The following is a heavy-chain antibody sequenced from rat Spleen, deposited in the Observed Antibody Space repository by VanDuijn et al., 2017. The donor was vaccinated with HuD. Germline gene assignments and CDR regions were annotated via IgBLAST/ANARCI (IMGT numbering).Heavy chain of an antibody. V-gene: IGHV5-58*01. CDR3: ARRHYGYTDYFDY. Sequence: EVQLVESGGGLVQPGRSMKLSCAASGFTFSNYWMYWIRQAPGKGLEWVSSINTEGGSTYYRDPVKGRFTISRDNTKSTLSLQMDSLRSEDTATYYCARRHYGYTDYFDYWGQGVMVTVSS. D-gene: IGHD1-11*01. CDR2: INTEGGST. CDR1: GFTFSNYW. J-gene: IGHJ2*01.